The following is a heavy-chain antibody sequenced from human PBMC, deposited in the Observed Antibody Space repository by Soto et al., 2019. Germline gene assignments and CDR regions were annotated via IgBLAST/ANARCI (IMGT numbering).Heavy chain of an antibody. V-gene: IGHV3-66*01. Sequence: QLVESGGGLVQPGGSLRLSCAASGFSVSNNYMKWFRQAPGKGLEGVSLIDSGGSTYYADSVKGRFTISRDNSKNTLFLQMNSLRVEDTAVYYCARDRGYRWGQGTMVTVSS. CDR1: GFSVSNNY. CDR3: ARDRGYR. D-gene: IGHD5-12*01. CDR2: IDSGGST. J-gene: IGHJ3*01.